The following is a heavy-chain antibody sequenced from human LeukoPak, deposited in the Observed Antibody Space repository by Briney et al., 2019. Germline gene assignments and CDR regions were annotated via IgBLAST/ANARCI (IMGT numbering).Heavy chain of an antibody. V-gene: IGHV3-23*01. CDR1: GFTFSNYG. CDR2: ISGSGGST. CDR3: AKDPRIAVAGSPFDY. D-gene: IGHD6-19*01. J-gene: IGHJ4*02. Sequence: GGSLRLSCAASGFTFSNYGMSWVRQAPGKGLEWVSAISGSGGSTYYADSVKGRFTISRDNSKNTLYLQMNSLRAEDTAVYYCAKDPRIAVAGSPFDYWGQGTLVTVSS.